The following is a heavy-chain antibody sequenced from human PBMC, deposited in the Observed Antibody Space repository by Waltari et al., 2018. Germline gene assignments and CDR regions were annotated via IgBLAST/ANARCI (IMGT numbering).Heavy chain of an antibody. CDR1: GFTSSSYG. J-gene: IGHJ4*02. CDR3: AKRPWGRIYSSSWYYFDY. D-gene: IGHD6-13*01. V-gene: IGHV3-30*18. CDR2: ISYDGSNK. Sequence: QVQLVASRGGVVQPGRSLRLHCAASGFTSSSYGMPWVRQAPGTGLERVAVISYDGSNKYYEDSGKGRFTISRDNAKNTLYLQMNSLRAEDTAVYYCAKRPWGRIYSSSWYYFDYWGQGTLVTVSS.